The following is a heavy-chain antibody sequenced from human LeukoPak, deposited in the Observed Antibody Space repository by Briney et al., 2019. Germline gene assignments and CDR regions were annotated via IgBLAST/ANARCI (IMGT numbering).Heavy chain of an antibody. Sequence: SETLSLTCAVSGGSISSGGYSWSWIRQPPGKGLEWIGYIYHSGSTYYNPSLKSRVTISVDRSKSQFSLKLSSVTAADTAVYYCARDGGAMGSFDYWGQGTLVPVSS. CDR2: IYHSGST. CDR1: GGSISSGGYS. V-gene: IGHV4-30-2*01. D-gene: IGHD3-16*01. J-gene: IGHJ4*02. CDR3: ARDGGAMGSFDY.